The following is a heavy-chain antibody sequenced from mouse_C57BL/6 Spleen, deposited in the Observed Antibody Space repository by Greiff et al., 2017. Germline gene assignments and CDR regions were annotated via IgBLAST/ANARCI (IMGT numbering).Heavy chain of an antibody. CDR3: ASLWLRRDFAY. Sequence: QVHLVESGAELMKPGASVKLSCKATGYTFTGYWIEWVKQRPGHGLEWIGEILPGSGSTNYNEKFKGKATFTADTSSNTAYMQLSSLTTEDSAIYYCASLWLRRDFAYWGQGTLVTVSA. CDR2: ILPGSGST. D-gene: IGHD2-2*01. CDR1: GYTFTGYW. V-gene: IGHV1-9*01. J-gene: IGHJ3*01.